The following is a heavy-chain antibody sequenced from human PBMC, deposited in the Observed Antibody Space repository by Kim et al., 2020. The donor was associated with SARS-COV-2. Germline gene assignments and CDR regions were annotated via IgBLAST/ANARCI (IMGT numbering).Heavy chain of an antibody. Sequence: NYNRSLPSRVSISIDTSKNQVSLKRKSVTAADTAVYYCARLRPKWLVAPDYWGHGTLITVSS. J-gene: IGHJ4*01. CDR3: ARLRPKWLVAPDY. V-gene: IGHV4-34*13. D-gene: IGHD6-19*01.